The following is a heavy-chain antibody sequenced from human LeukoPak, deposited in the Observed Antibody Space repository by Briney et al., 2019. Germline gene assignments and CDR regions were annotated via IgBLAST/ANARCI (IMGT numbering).Heavy chain of an antibody. CDR3: ARHSPGGYSYYMDV. CDR2: MNPKSGNT. D-gene: IGHD5-18*01. CDR1: GYTFTSYD. Sequence: ASVKVSCKASGYTFTSYDINWVRQVTGQGLEWMGWMNPKSGNTGYAQKFQGRVTITRNTSISTAYMEVSSLRYEDTAVYYCARHSPGGYSYYMDVWGKGTTVTVSS. J-gene: IGHJ6*03. V-gene: IGHV1-8*03.